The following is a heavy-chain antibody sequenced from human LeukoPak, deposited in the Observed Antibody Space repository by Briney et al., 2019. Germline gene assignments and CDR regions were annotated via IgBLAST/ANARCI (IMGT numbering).Heavy chain of an antibody. J-gene: IGHJ4*02. Sequence: PSETLSLTCTVSGYSISSGYYWDWIRQPPGKWLEWIGTLSHSGSSYYNPSLKSRVTISVDTSKNQFSLNLSSVTAADTAVYYCAGGHVSYYWGQGALVTVSS. V-gene: IGHV4-38-2*02. D-gene: IGHD5/OR15-5a*01. CDR1: GYSISSGYY. CDR3: AGGHVSYY. CDR2: LSHSGSS.